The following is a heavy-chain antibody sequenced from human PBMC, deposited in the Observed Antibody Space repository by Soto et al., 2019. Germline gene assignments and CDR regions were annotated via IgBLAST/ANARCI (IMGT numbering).Heavy chain of an antibody. J-gene: IGHJ4*02. CDR1: GGSISSSSYY. CDR3: ARQIRVVPAAIAFVDY. Sequence: SETLSLTCTVSGGSISSSSYYWGWIRQPPGKGLEWIGSIYYSGSTYYNPSLKSRVTISVDTSKNQFSLKLSSVTAADTAVYYCARQIRVVPAAIAFVDYWGQGTLVTVSS. D-gene: IGHD2-2*02. V-gene: IGHV4-39*01. CDR2: IYYSGST.